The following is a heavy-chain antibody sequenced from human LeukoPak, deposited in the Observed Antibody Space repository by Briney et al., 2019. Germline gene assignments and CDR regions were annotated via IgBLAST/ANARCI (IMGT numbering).Heavy chain of an antibody. CDR3: VRGVGSSTSCYVRAFDI. CDR2: IKGDVSQK. J-gene: IGHJ3*02. Sequence: GGCLTLAWALAGFTFGNSWMRCVCPAPEKGLGWVADIKGDVSQKCYVDSVKGRLTIYRDNAKTSLYLQVNSLRAEDMTMYYCVRGVGSSTSCYVRAFDIWGQGTMVTVSS. CDR1: GFTFGNSW. V-gene: IGHV3-52*01. D-gene: IGHD2-2*01.